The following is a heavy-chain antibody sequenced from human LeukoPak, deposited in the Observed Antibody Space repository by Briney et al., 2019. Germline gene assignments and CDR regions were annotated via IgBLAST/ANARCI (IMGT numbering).Heavy chain of an antibody. CDR2: ISGRGGSK. D-gene: IGHD6-19*01. J-gene: IGHJ5*02. CDR1: GFTFSRYA. Sequence: GGSLGLSCAASGFTFSRYARRGVGQAPGKGREGVSPISGRGGSKNNADSVKGRFTISRDNSKNTLYLQINSLRAEDTTVYYCAKDPYSSGRNWFDPWGQGTLVTVSS. V-gene: IGHV3-23*01. CDR3: AKDPYSSGRNWFDP.